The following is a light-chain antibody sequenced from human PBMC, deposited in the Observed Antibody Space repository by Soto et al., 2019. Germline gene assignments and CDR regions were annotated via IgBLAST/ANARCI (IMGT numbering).Light chain of an antibody. Sequence: DIPMTQSPSSLSASVGDRATISCRASQTITTYLNWYQQKPGKAPQLLIYGASILQSGVPSRFTGSGSGTDFTLTISSLQPDDFATYHCQQTHSTPWTFGQGTKVEIK. CDR1: QTITTY. J-gene: IGKJ1*01. V-gene: IGKV1-39*01. CDR3: QQTHSTPWT. CDR2: GAS.